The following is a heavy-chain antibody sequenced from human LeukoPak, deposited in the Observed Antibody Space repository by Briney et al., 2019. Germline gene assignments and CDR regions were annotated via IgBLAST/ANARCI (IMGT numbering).Heavy chain of an antibody. Sequence: ASVKVSCKASGYTFTGYYMHWVRQAPGQGLEWMGWINPNSGGTNYAQKFQGRVTMTRDTSISTAYMELSRLRSDDTAVYYCASVQGGKMATNQGDQGYWGQGTLVTVSS. CDR2: INPNSGGT. J-gene: IGHJ4*02. D-gene: IGHD5-24*01. CDR1: GYTFTGYY. CDR3: ASVQGGKMATNQGDQGY. V-gene: IGHV1-2*02.